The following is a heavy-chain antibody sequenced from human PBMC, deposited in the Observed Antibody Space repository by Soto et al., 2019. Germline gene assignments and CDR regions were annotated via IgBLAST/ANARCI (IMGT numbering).Heavy chain of an antibody. V-gene: IGHV1-69*01. D-gene: IGHD4-17*01. Sequence: QAQLVQSGAEVKKPGSSVKVSCKASGGTFSSYAISWVRQAPGQGLEWMGGIIPIFGTANYAQKFQGRVTITADESTSTAYMELSSLRSEDTAVYYCARGFNDYGERHSAFDIWGQGTMVTVSS. J-gene: IGHJ3*02. CDR2: IIPIFGTA. CDR3: ARGFNDYGERHSAFDI. CDR1: GGTFSSYA.